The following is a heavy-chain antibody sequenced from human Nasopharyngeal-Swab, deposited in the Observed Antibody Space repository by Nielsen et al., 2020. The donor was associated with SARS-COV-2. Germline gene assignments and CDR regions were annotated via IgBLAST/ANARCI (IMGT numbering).Heavy chain of an antibody. Sequence: SCTVSGDSISSTSYYWGWIRQPPGKGLEGIGSIYSSGSTYYNPSLKSRVTISIDTSKNQFSLKLSSVTAADPAVYYCARLLDYWGQGTLVTVSS. J-gene: IGHJ4*02. CDR1: GDSISSTSYY. CDR2: IYSSGST. CDR3: ARLLDY. V-gene: IGHV4-39*01.